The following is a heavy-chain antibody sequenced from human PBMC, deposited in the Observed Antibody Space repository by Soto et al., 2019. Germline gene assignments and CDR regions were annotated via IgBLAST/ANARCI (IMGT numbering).Heavy chain of an antibody. CDR1: GFKISSSS. Sequence: GGSLRLSCAAFGFKISSSSMNWVRQAPGRGLEWVAYISDSGSNTLYADSVKGRFTVSRGNSKNTLYLQMSSLRAEDTAVYYCVMGSIGYYLRGKYAFDIWGQGTMVSVSS. CDR2: ISDSGSNT. J-gene: IGHJ3*02. CDR3: VMGSIGYYLRGKYAFDI. V-gene: IGHV3-48*01. D-gene: IGHD3-22*01.